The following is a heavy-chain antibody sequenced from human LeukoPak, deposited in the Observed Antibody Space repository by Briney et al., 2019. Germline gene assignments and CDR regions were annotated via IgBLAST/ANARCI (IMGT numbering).Heavy chain of an antibody. J-gene: IGHJ4*02. CDR3: ALEPGIAAAGLLTNFDY. Sequence: PGGSLRLSCAASGFTFSSYGMHWVRQAPGKGLEWVSSISSSSSYIYYADSVKGRFTISRDNAKNSLYLQMNSLRAEDTAVYYCALEPGIAAAGLLTNFDYWGQGTLVTVSS. V-gene: IGHV3-21*01. CDR1: GFTFSSYG. CDR2: ISSSSSYI. D-gene: IGHD6-13*01.